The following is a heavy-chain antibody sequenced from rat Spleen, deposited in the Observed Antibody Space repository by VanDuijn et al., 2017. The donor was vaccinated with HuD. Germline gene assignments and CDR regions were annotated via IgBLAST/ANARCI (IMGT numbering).Heavy chain of an antibody. J-gene: IGHJ3*01. CDR3: ARSEGVHYYLPFAD. V-gene: IGHV3-3*01. D-gene: IGHD1-1*01. CDR2: INSAGNT. CDR1: GYSITSNF. Sequence: EVQLQESGPGLVKPSQSLSLTCSVTGYSITSNFWGWIRKFPGNKLEWMGYINSAGNTNYNPSLKSRISISRDTSKNQFFLQVNSLSTEDTATYYCARSEGVHYYLPFADWGQGTLVTVSS.